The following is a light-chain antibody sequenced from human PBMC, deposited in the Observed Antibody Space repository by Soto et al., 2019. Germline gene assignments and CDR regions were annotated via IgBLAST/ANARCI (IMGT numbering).Light chain of an antibody. CDR1: QSVSSY. Sequence: EIVMTQSPATLSVSPGERATLSCRASQSVSSYLAWYQQKPGQAPRLLIYDASNRATGIPARFSGSGSGTEFTLTISSLQSEDFAVYYCQQYDNSPITFGQGTRLEIK. CDR3: QQYDNSPIT. CDR2: DAS. J-gene: IGKJ5*01. V-gene: IGKV3D-15*02.